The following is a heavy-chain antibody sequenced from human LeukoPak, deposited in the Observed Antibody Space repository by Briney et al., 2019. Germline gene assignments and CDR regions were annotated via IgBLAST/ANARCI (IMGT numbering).Heavy chain of an antibody. D-gene: IGHD5-18*01. CDR1: GXAISSSSYY. V-gene: IGHV4-39*01. CDR3: ARQVALAYSFGYIPGFDF. Sequence: SETLSLTCTVSGXAISSSSYYWGWIRQPPGKGLEWITTIYYSGSTYYSPSLKSRVTISVDTSKNQFSLKLSSVTAADTAVYYCARQVALAYSFGYIPGFDFWGQGTLVTVSS. J-gene: IGHJ4*02. CDR2: IYYSGST.